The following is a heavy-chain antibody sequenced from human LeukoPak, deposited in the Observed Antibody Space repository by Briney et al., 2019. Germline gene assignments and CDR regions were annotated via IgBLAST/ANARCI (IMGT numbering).Heavy chain of an antibody. D-gene: IGHD3-9*01. Sequence: PGGSLRLSCAASGFTFSSYSMNWVRQAPGKGLEWVSSISSSSSYIYYADSVKGRFTISRDNAKNSLYLQMNSLRAEDTAVYYCAKDQPLLRYFDWPTIDYWGQGTLVTVSS. CDR3: AKDQPLLRYFDWPTIDY. J-gene: IGHJ4*02. CDR1: GFTFSSYS. V-gene: IGHV3-21*01. CDR2: ISSSSSYI.